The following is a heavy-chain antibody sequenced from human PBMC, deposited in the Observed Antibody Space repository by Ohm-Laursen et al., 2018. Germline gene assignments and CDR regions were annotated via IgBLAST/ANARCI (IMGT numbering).Heavy chain of an antibody. D-gene: IGHD3-16*02. Sequence: GTLSLTWAVYGGSFSGYYWSWIRQPPGKGLEWIGEINHSGSTNYNPSLKSRVTISVDTSKNQFSLKLSSVTAADTAVYYCARAPGGVIVSYYYYGMDVWGQGTTVTVSS. CDR1: GGSFSGYY. CDR2: INHSGST. CDR3: ARAPGGVIVSYYYYGMDV. J-gene: IGHJ6*02. V-gene: IGHV4-34*01.